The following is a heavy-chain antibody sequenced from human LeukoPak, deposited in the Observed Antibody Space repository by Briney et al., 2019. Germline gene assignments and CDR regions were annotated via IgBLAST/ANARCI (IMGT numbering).Heavy chain of an antibody. CDR3: VRHRQWLLFPDY. V-gene: IGHV4-59*08. D-gene: IGHD6-19*01. Sequence: PSETLSLTCTVSGGYISSYYWSWIRQPPGKGLEWIGYIYYSGSTNYNPSLKSRVTISVDTSKNQFSLKLSSMTAADTAVYYCVRHRQWLLFPDYWGQGTLVTVSS. CDR2: IYYSGST. J-gene: IGHJ4*02. CDR1: GGYISSYY.